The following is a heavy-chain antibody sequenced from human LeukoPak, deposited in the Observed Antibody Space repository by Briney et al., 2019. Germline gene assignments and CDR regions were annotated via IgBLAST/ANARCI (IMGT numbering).Heavy chain of an antibody. J-gene: IGHJ4*02. CDR3: ARVVPAADFDH. CDR2: IYYSGST. V-gene: IGHV4-31*03. CDR1: GGSISSGGYY. Sequence: KSSETLSLTCTVSGGSISSGGYYWSWIRQHPGKGLEWIGYIYYSGSTYYNPSLKSRVTISVDTSKNQFSLKLSSVTAADTAVYYCARVVPAADFDHWGQGTLVTVSS. D-gene: IGHD2-2*01.